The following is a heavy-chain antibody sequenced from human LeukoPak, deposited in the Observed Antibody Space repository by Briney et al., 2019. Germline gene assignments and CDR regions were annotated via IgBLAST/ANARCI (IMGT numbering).Heavy chain of an antibody. CDR2: IYYSGST. Sequence: SETLSLTCTVSGGSISSYYWSWIRQPPGKGLEWIGYIYYSGSTNYNPSLKSRVTISVETSKNEFSLKLSSVTAADTAVYYCARKITMVRELFFRPYYYYYYMDVWGKGTTVTVSS. CDR1: GGSISSYY. J-gene: IGHJ6*03. D-gene: IGHD3-10*01. CDR3: ARKITMVRELFFRPYYYYYYMDV. V-gene: IGHV4-59*12.